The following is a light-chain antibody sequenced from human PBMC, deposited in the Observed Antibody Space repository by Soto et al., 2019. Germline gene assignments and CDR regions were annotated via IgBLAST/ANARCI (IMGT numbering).Light chain of an antibody. V-gene: IGLV2-14*03. CDR1: NSDVGGYNY. CDR3: SSYTSSSTLLYV. Sequence: QSALTQPASVSGSPGQSITISFPGTNSDVGGYNYVSWYQQHPGKAPKLMIYDVSNRPSGVSNRFSGSKSGNTAALTISGLQAEDEADYYCSSYTSSSTLLYVFGTGTKLTVL. CDR2: DVS. J-gene: IGLJ1*01.